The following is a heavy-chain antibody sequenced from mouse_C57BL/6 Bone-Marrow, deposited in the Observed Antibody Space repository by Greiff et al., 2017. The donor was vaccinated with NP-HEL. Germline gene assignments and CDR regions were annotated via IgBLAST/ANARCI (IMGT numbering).Heavy chain of an antibody. CDR3: ARVAY. CDR1: GYEFSNYW. Sequence: VHLVESGAELVKPGASVKISCKASGYEFSNYWMNWVKQRPGKGLEWIGQIYPGDGDTNYNGKFKDKATLTADKSSSTAYMQLSRLTSEDSAVYFCARVAYWGQGTLVTVSA. V-gene: IGHV1-80*01. CDR2: IYPGDGDT. J-gene: IGHJ3*01.